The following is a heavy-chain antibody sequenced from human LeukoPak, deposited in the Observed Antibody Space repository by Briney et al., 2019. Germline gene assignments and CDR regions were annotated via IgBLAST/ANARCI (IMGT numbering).Heavy chain of an antibody. V-gene: IGHV4-59*11. D-gene: IGHD3-9*01. CDR1: GGSISSHY. Sequence: SETLSLTCTVSGGSISSHYWSWIRQPPGKGLEWIGYIYYSGSTNYNPSLKSRATISIETSKNQVSLKLSSVTAADTAVYYCTRGNILRVCCFDFWGRGALVTVSS. CDR3: TRGNILRVCCFDF. J-gene: IGHJ4*02. CDR2: IYYSGST.